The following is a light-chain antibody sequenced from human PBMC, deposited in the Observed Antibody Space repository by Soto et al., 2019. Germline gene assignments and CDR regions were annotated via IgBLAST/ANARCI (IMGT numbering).Light chain of an antibody. CDR1: RSNVGTNL. J-gene: IGLJ2*01. V-gene: IGLV1-44*01. CDR2: AHI. Sequence: QSVLTQPPSASGTPGQRVTISCSGRRSNVGTNLVNWYQQLPGTAPKLLIYAHIQRPSGVPDRFSGSKSGTSASLAITGLQAEDEADYYCQSQDSSLSGSVFGGGTQLTVL. CDR3: QSQDSSLSGSV.